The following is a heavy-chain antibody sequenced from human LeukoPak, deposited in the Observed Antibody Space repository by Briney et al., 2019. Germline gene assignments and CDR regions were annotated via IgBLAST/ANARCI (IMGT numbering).Heavy chain of an antibody. CDR2: IYPGDSDT. Sequence: GESLKISXKGSGYSFTSYWIGWVRQMPGKGLEWMGIIYPGDSDTRYSPSFQGQVTISADKSISTAYLQWSSLKASDTAMYYCASTVSYGGNWGGDAFDIWGQGTMVTVSS. D-gene: IGHD4-23*01. J-gene: IGHJ3*02. CDR3: ASTVSYGGNWGGDAFDI. V-gene: IGHV5-51*01. CDR1: GYSFTSYW.